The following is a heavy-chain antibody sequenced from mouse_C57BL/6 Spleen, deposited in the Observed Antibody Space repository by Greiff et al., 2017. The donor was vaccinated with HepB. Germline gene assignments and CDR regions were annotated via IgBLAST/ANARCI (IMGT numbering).Heavy chain of an antibody. J-gene: IGHJ3*01. CDR1: GYTFTSYG. CDR3: AREGLPRGVAY. V-gene: IGHV1-81*01. D-gene: IGHD2-2*01. Sequence: QVQLQQSGAELARPGASVKLSCKASGYTFTSYGISWVKQRTGQGLEWIGEIYPRSGNTYYNEKFKGKATLTADKSSSTAYMELRSLTSEDAAVYFCAREGLPRGVAYWGQGTLGTVSA. CDR2: IYPRSGNT.